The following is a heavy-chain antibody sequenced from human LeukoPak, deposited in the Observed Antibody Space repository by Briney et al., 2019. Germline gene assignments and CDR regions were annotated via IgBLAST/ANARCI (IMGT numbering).Heavy chain of an antibody. CDR3: ARHLLFGEWDY. CDR1: GGSITSSFY. CDR2: IYNSGGT. Sequence: PAETLSLTCTVSGGSITSSFYWSWIRPSPGKGLEWIGYIYNSGGTKYNPSLKSRLTISVDTSKNQFSLKLSSVTAADTAVYYCARHLLFGEWDYWGQGTLVTVSS. D-gene: IGHD3-10*02. J-gene: IGHJ4*02. V-gene: IGHV4-59*08.